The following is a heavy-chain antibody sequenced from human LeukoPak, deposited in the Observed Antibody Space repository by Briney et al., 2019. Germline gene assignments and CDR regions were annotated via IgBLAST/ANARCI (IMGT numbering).Heavy chain of an antibody. V-gene: IGHV1-69*01. J-gene: IGHJ4*02. CDR2: IIPIFGTA. CDR1: GDTFSSYA. D-gene: IGHD5-12*01. CDR3: ASREDIVAPDFDY. Sequence: ASVKVSCKASGDTFSSYAISWVRQAPGQGLEWMGGIIPIFGTANYAQKFQGRVTITADESTSTAYMELSSLRSEDTAVYYCASREDIVAPDFDYWGQGTLVTVSS.